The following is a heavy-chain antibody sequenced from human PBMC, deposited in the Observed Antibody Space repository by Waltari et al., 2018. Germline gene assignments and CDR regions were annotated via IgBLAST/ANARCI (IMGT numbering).Heavy chain of an antibody. J-gene: IGHJ5*02. CDR2: VNPHVGPR. D-gene: IGHD2-21*01. CDR1: GYTFINYE. CDR3: ARGRDVFANFDYNWFDP. V-gene: IGHV1-8*02. Sequence: QVQLVQSGAEVLKPGASVKVSCQASGYTFINYEINWVRQATGQGLEWVGGVNPHVGPRANAQKSQGRITMTWDTSMSTAYMELSNLRSDGTAVLYCARGRDVFANFDYNWFDPWGQGTLVTVSS.